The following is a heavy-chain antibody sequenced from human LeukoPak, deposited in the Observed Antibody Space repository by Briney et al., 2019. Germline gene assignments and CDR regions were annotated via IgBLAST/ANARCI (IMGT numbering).Heavy chain of an antibody. D-gene: IGHD6-13*01. CDR1: GFPVSRNY. Sequence: PGGSLRLSRAASGFPVSRNYMAWVRQAPGKGLEWVSVINSGGTTYYADSVKGRFTISRDNSKNTLYLQMNSLRAEDTALYYCARAPYSTTWFFDCWGQGTLVTVSS. J-gene: IGHJ4*02. CDR2: INSGGTT. V-gene: IGHV3-66*01. CDR3: ARAPYSTTWFFDC.